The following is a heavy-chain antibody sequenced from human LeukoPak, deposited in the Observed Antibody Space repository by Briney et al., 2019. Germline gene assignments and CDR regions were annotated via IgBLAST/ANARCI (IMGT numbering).Heavy chain of an antibody. D-gene: IGHD1-26*01. CDR3: AKGRGTYYGVFDY. Sequence: GGSLRLSCAASGFTFSSYGMHWVRQAPGKGLEWVAVISYDGSNKYYADSVKGRFTISRDNSKNTLYLQMNSLRAEDTAVYYCAKGRGTYYGVFDYWGQGTLVTVSS. CDR1: GFTFSSYG. J-gene: IGHJ4*02. V-gene: IGHV3-30*18. CDR2: ISYDGSNK.